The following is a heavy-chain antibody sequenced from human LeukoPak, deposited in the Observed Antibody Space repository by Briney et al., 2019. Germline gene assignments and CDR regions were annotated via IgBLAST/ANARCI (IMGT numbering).Heavy chain of an antibody. D-gene: IGHD2-21*02. CDR1: GGTFSSYA. CDR3: SAFTNGGNSVDY. V-gene: IGHV1-69*04. Sequence: SVKVSCKASGGTFSSYAISWVRQAPGQGLEWMGRIIPILGIANYAQKFQGRVTITVDKSTSTAYMELSSLRSEDTAVYYCSAFTNGGNSVDYWGQGTLVTVSS. J-gene: IGHJ4*02. CDR2: IIPILGIA.